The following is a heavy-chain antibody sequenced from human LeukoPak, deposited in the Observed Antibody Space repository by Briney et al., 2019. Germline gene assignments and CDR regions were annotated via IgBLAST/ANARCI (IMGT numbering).Heavy chain of an antibody. CDR1: GCTFSSYA. CDR3: ARGRLRTTGTGWFDP. J-gene: IGHJ5*02. CDR2: IIPIFGTA. D-gene: IGHD1-1*01. V-gene: IGHV1-69*13. Sequence: SVKVSCKASGCTFSSYAISWVRQAPGQGLEWMGGIIPIFGTANYAQKFQGRVTITADESTSTAYMELSSLRSEDTAVYYCARGRLRTTGTGWFDPWGQGTLVTVSS.